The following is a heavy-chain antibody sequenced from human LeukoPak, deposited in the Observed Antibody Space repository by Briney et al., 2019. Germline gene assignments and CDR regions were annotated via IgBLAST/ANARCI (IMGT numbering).Heavy chain of an antibody. CDR1: GGSISSYY. J-gene: IGHJ4*02. CDR2: IYYSGST. V-gene: IGHV4-59*01. CDR3: ARAPAVTNPPFDY. Sequence: SGTLSLTCTVSGGSISSYYWSWIRQPPGKGLEWIGYIYYSGSTNYNPSLKSRVTISVDTSKNQFSLKLSSVTAADTAVYYCARAPAVTNPPFDYWGQGTLVTVSS. D-gene: IGHD4-17*01.